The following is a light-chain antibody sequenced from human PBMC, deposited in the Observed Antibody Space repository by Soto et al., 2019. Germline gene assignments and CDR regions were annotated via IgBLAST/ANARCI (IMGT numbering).Light chain of an antibody. CDR1: QSLSSNY. J-gene: IGKJ3*01. CDR2: GAS. Sequence: EIVLTQSPGTLSLSPGERATLSCRASQSLSSNYLAWYQQKPGQAPRLLIYGASSRASGIPDRFSGSGSGTDFTLTISSVEPEDFAVYYCQHYGRSAICTLGPGTTVDIK. CDR3: QHYGRSAICT. V-gene: IGKV3-20*01.